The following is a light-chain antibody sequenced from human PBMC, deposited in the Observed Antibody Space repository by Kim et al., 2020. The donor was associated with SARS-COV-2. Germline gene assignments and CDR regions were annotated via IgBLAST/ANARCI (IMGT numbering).Light chain of an antibody. CDR1: SSNIGSNY. Sequence: ELTQPPSASGTPGQRVTISCSGSSSNIGSNYVYWYQQLPGTAPKLLIYRNNQRPSGVPDRFSGSKSGTSASLAISGLRAEDEADYYCQSYDSSLSGSVFGGGTQLTVL. V-gene: IGLV1-47*01. CDR2: RNN. CDR3: QSYDSSLSGSV. J-gene: IGLJ7*01.